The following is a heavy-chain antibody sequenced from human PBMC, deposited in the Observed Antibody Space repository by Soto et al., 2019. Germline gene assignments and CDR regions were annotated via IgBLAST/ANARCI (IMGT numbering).Heavy chain of an antibody. CDR3: TRKPFGMDV. CDR2: IKEDGSEK. CDR1: GFTFSNSW. J-gene: IGHJ6*02. Sequence: PGGSLRLSCAASGFTFSNSWMSWVRQAPGKGLEWVANIKEDGSEKDYVDPVKGRFTVTRDNAKNSLYLQMNNLRAEDMAVYFCTRKPFGMDVWGQGATVTVSS. V-gene: IGHV3-7*03.